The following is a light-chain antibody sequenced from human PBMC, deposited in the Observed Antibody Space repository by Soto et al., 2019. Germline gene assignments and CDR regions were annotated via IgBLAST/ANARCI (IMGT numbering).Light chain of an antibody. CDR1: QSVSNNY. J-gene: IGKJ1*01. CDR3: EQDCNTPRT. V-gene: IGKV3-20*01. Sequence: EIVLTQSPGTLSLSPGERATLSCRASQSVSNNYLAWYQQKPGQAPRLLIYGASNRATGIPDRFSGSGSGTDFTLTISRLEPQDAAVYYCEQDCNTPRTFGQGTKVDIK. CDR2: GAS.